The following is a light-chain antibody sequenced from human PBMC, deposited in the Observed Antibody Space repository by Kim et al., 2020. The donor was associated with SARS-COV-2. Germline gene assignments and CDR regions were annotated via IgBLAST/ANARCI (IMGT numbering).Light chain of an antibody. Sequence: PGQSVTISCTGTISDVGSYHYVSWYQHHPPTAPKLMIYDVGERPSGVPDRFSGSKSGNTASLTISGLQAEDEADYYCCSYAGTSYVFGTGTKVTVL. CDR1: ISDVGSYHY. CDR3: CSYAGTSYV. V-gene: IGLV2-11*01. J-gene: IGLJ1*01. CDR2: DVG.